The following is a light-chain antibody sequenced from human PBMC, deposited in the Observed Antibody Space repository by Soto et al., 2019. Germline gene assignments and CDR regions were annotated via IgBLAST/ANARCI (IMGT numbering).Light chain of an antibody. V-gene: IGKV1-5*01. J-gene: IGKJ1*01. CDR3: QQYNRYAVT. CDR2: DAS. Sequence: DIHMTQSPSTLSSSFGDRVTITFLASQSASTFLAWYQQKPGQAPKLLIYDASTLQSGVPSRFSASGSGTEFALTISGLQPDDFAVYYCQQYNRYAVTFGQGTKVDI. CDR1: QSASTF.